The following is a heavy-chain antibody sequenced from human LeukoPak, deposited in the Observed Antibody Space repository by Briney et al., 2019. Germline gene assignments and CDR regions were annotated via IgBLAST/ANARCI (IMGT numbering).Heavy chain of an antibody. CDR3: ARDGYSYGYESVYYYGMDV. J-gene: IGHJ6*02. CDR1: GFTFSSYA. D-gene: IGHD5-18*01. V-gene: IGHV3-23*01. CDR2: ISGSGGST. Sequence: GGSLRLSCAASGFTFSSYAMSWVRQAPGKGLEWVSAISGSGGSTYYADSVKGRFTISRDNSKNTLYLQMNSLRAEDTAVYYCARDGYSYGYESVYYYGMDVWGQGTTVTVSS.